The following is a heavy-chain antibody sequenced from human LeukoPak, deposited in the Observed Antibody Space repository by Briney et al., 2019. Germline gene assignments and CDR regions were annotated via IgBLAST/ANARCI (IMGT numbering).Heavy chain of an antibody. CDR1: GFTFSSYE. Sequence: GGSLRLSCAASGFTFSSYEMNWVRQAPGKGLEWVSYISSSGSTIYYAVSVKGRFTISRDNAKNSLYLQMNSLRAEDTAVYYCARDYGGSSPFDYWGQGALVTVSS. CDR3: ARDYGGSSPFDY. J-gene: IGHJ4*02. V-gene: IGHV3-48*03. CDR2: ISSSGSTI. D-gene: IGHD4-23*01.